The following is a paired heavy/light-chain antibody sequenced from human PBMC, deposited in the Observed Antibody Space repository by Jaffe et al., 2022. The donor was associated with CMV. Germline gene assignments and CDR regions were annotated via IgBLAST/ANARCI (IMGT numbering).Light chain of an antibody. J-gene: IGKJ4*01. CDR1: QGIAGW. CDR2: RVS. CDR3: QEANSFPLLT. V-gene: IGKV1D-12*01. Sequence: DIQLTQSPSSVSASVGDRVTITCRASQGIAGWVAWYQQKPGEAPKLLINRVSSLQNGVPSRFSGSGSGTDFTLTISGLQPEDFATYYCQEANSFPLLTFGGGTKVEIK.
Heavy chain of an antibody. V-gene: IGHV6-1*01. CDR1: GDSVSSSSVA. Sequence: QVQLQQSGPGLVKPSQTLSLTCAISGDSVSSSSVAWNWIRQSPSRGLEWLGMTQYSSKWYNNYAVSVKNRIIINPDTSKNQFSLQLNSVTPEDTAVYYCARGSWRAVDYWGQGTLVTVSS. CDR3: ARGSWRAVDY. CDR2: TQYSSKWYN. D-gene: IGHD6-13*01. J-gene: IGHJ4*02.